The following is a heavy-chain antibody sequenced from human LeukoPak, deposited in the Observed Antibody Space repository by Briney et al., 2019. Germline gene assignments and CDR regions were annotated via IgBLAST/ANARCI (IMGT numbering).Heavy chain of an antibody. J-gene: IGHJ6*03. CDR2: IYYSGST. Sequence: SETLSLTCTVSGGSISSSSYYWGWIRQPPGKGLEWIGSIYYSGSTYYNPSLKSRVTISVDTSKNQFSLKLSSVTAADTAVYYCARGGHYYYLDVWGKGATVTVSS. CDR1: GGSISSSSYY. CDR3: ARGGHYYYLDV. V-gene: IGHV4-39*07.